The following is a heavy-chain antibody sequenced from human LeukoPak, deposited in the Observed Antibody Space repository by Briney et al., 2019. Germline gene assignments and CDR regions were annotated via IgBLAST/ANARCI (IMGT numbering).Heavy chain of an antibody. J-gene: IGHJ4*02. V-gene: IGHV1-24*01. D-gene: IGHD3-16*02. CDR3: ATARVRLGELSLPEVRDD. CDR1: VYTLTELA. Sequence: ASVNVSCKVSVYTLTELAIHWVRQAPGKGLEWMGAFDPEDGGTIYAQKFQGRITLTEDTSTDAAYMELRSLSSEDTAVYYCATARVRLGELSLPEVRDDWGQGTLISVSS. CDR2: FDPEDGGT.